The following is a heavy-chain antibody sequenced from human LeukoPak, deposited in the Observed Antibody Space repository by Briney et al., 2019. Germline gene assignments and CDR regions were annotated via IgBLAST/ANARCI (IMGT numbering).Heavy chain of an antibody. J-gene: IGHJ4*02. CDR2: MYYSGTT. CDR3: ARISWSADSGYGVFDY. Sequence: SETLSLTCTVSGGSISGSSSYWAWIRQPPGKGLECIGNMYYSGTTYCSPSLKSRVTISVDTSNNQFSLKLSSVTAADTAVYYCARISWSADSGYGVFDYWGQGTLVPVSS. CDR1: GGSISGSSSY. D-gene: IGHD5-12*01. V-gene: IGHV4-39*01.